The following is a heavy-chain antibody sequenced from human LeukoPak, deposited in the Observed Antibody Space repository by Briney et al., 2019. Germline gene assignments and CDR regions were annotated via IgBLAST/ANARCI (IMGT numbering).Heavy chain of an antibody. J-gene: IGHJ4*02. V-gene: IGHV3-21*01. CDR3: ARDYQSSWTPGC. CDR1: GFTFRTYS. Sequence: GGSLRLSCAASGFTFRTYSMNWVRQAPGKGLEWVSSISSSGSHIYYADSVKGRFTISRDNAKNSLFLQMTSLTAEDTAVYYCARDYQSSWTPGCWGQGTLVTVSS. D-gene: IGHD2-2*01. CDR2: ISSSGSHI.